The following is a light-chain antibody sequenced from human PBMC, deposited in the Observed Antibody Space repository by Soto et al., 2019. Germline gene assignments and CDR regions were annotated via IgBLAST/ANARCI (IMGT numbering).Light chain of an antibody. J-gene: IGLJ1*01. V-gene: IGLV2-14*03. CDR3: SSYRVGGSYV. Sequence: QSALTQPASVSGSPGQSITISCSGTSSDVGRHNAVSWYQQHPVKVPQLMIYDVSIRPSGISDRLSASKSGNMASLTISGLQAEDEADYYCSSYRVGGSYVFGTGTKLTVL. CDR2: DVS. CDR1: SSDVGRHNA.